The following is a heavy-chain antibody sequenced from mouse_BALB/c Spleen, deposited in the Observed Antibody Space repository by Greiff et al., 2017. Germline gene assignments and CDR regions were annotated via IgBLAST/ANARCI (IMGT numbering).Heavy chain of an antibody. CDR1: GFTFSSFG. CDR2: ISSGSSTI. CDR3: ARSGGYGSSYPYAIDY. V-gene: IGHV5-17*02. D-gene: IGHD1-1*01. J-gene: IGHJ4*01. Sequence: EVQGVESGGGLVQPGGSRKLSCAASGFTFSSFGMHWVRQAPEKGLEWVAYISSGSSTIYYADTVKGRFTISRDNPKDTLFLKMTSIRSEDTAMYYCARSGGYGSSYPYAIDYWGQGTSVTVSS.